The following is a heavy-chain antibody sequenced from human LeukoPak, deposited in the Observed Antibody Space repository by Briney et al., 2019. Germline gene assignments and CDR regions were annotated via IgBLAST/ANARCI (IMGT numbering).Heavy chain of an antibody. D-gene: IGHD2-2*01. CDR3: ARLSTLSAHFDY. J-gene: IGHJ4*02. Sequence: SETQSLTCTVSGGSISSSSYYWGWIRQPPGKGLEWIGSIYYSGSTYYNPSLKSRVTISVDTSKNQFSLKLSSVTAADTAVYYCARLSTLSAHFDYWGQGTLVTVSS. CDR2: IYYSGST. CDR1: GGSISSSSYY. V-gene: IGHV4-39*01.